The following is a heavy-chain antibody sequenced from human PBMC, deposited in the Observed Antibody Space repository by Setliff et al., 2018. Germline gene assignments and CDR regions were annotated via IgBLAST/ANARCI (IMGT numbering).Heavy chain of an antibody. CDR3: AGSLGGFDY. CDR1: GGSFSGYY. V-gene: IGHV4-34*01. CDR2: INHSGST. D-gene: IGHD3-16*01. Sequence: SETLSLTCAVYGGSFSGYYWSWIRQPPGKGLEWIGEINHSGSTSYNPSLKSRVTISVDTSKNQFSLKLSSVTAADTAVYYCAGSLGGFDYWGQGTLVTVSS. J-gene: IGHJ4*02.